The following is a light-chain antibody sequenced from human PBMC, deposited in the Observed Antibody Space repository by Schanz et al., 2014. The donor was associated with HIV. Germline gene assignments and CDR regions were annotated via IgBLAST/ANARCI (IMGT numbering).Light chain of an antibody. J-gene: IGLJ3*02. CDR1: SSDVGGYNY. Sequence: QSALTQPPSASGSPGQSVTISCTGTSSDVGGYNYVSWYQQHPGKAPKLMIYEVSKRPSGVPARFSGSKSGPSASLAIRGLQSDDEAYYYCAAWDDLLNGPVFGGGTKLTVL. CDR2: EVS. V-gene: IGLV2-8*01. CDR3: AAWDDLLNGPV.